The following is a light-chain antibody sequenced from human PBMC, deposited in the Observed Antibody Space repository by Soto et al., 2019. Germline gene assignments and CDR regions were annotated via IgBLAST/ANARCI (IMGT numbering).Light chain of an antibody. CDR1: QSVSSGH. CDR3: QQYNNWPTWT. V-gene: IGKV3-15*01. Sequence: DIVLTQSPGTLSLSPGERASLSCRASQSVSSGHLAWYQQKPGQAPRLLIYGASTRATGIPARFSGSGSGTEFTLTTSRLQSEDFAVYYCQQYNNWPTWTFGQGTKVDTK. J-gene: IGKJ1*01. CDR2: GAS.